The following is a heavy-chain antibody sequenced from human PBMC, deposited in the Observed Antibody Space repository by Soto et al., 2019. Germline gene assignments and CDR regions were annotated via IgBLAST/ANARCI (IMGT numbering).Heavy chain of an antibody. J-gene: IGHJ1*01. V-gene: IGHV4-30-4*01. CDR1: GASVNTGDYY. Sequence: VQLQGSGPGLVKPSQTLSLTCTVSGASVNTGDYYWSYIRQSPGKGLEWLGYIFYSGDTYYNPSLKSRATIPLNTSRIQISLTLTSVTDADTAVYFCVGTGTTDDFWGQGTLVTVSS. CDR3: VGTGTTDDF. CDR2: IFYSGDT. D-gene: IGHD1-7*01.